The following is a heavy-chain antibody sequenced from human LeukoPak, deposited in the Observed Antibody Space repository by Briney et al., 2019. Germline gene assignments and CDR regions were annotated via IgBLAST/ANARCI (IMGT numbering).Heavy chain of an antibody. Sequence: ASVKVSCKASGYTFTSYGISWVRQAPGQGLEWMGWIGAYNGNTNYAQKLQGRVTMTTDTSTSTAYMELRSLRSDDTAVYYCARDEVYSSSWYSDYWGQGTLVTVSS. CDR3: ARDEVYSSSWYSDY. D-gene: IGHD6-13*01. J-gene: IGHJ4*02. V-gene: IGHV1-18*01. CDR1: GYTFTSYG. CDR2: IGAYNGNT.